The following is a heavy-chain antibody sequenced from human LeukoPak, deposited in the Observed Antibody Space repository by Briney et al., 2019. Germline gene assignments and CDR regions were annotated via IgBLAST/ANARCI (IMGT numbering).Heavy chain of an antibody. CDR1: GYTFTGYY. CDR3: ARGGIAVAGTLDY. Sequence: WASVKVSCKASGYTFTGYYMHWVRQAPGQGLEWMGWINPNSGGTNYAQKFQGRVTMIRDTSISTAYMELSRLRSDDTAVYYCARGGIAVAGTLDYWGQGTLVTVSS. CDR2: INPNSGGT. V-gene: IGHV1-2*02. J-gene: IGHJ4*02. D-gene: IGHD6-19*01.